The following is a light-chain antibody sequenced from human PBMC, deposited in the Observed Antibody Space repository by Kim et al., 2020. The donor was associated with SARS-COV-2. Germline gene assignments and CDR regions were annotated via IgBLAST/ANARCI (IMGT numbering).Light chain of an antibody. V-gene: IGLV10-54*01. Sequence: QTVTLTCTGNNNNVGNQGAAWLQQHRGHPPKLLSYRNNSRPSGISERLSASRSGSTASLTITGLQPEDEADYYCSAWDTSLSAWLFGGGTQLTVL. J-gene: IGLJ3*02. CDR3: SAWDTSLSAWL. CDR2: RNN. CDR1: NNNVGNQG.